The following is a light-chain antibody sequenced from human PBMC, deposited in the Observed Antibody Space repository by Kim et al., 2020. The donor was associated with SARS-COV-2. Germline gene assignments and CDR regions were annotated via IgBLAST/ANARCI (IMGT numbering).Light chain of an antibody. Sequence: WGQTFRITCQGDPLRSHYATWYQQKPGQAPVVVIYGRNDRLSGIPDRFSGSSTGDTASLTINGAQAEDEADYYCNSRDRSTNQLVFGGGTQLTVL. J-gene: IGLJ2*01. CDR3: NSRDRSTNQLV. CDR2: GRN. CDR1: PLRSHY. V-gene: IGLV3-19*01.